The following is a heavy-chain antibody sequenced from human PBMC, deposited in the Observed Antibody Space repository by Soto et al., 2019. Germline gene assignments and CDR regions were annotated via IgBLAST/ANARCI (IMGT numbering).Heavy chain of an antibody. CDR2: IKTNIDGARI. V-gene: IGHV3-15*01. CDR1: GFTFSNGW. CDR3: TTNSVTDFYYYGMEV. Sequence: PGGSLRLSCEGSGFTFSNGWMTWVRQAPGKGLEWVGRIKTNIDGARIDYAAPVKGRFTISRDDSKNTLYLQMNSLKTEDTGVYYCTTNSVTDFYYYGMEVWGLGTTVTVSS. J-gene: IGHJ6*02.